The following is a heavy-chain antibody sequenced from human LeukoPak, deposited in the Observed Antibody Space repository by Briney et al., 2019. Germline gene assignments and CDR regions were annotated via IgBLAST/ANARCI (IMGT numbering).Heavy chain of an antibody. V-gene: IGHV3-48*03. CDR1: GFTFSSYE. J-gene: IGHJ3*02. CDR3: AREDGDAFDI. D-gene: IGHD5-24*01. Sequence: PGGSLRLSCIASGFTFSSYEMDWVRRAPGKGLEWVSYIGSSGGSRYYAESVKGRFTTSRDNAKNSLYLQMNSLRAEDTAVYYCAREDGDAFDIWGQGTMVTVSS. CDR2: IGSSGGSR.